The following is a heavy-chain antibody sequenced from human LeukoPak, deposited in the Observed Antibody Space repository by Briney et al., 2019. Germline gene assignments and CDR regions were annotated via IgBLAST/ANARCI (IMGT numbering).Heavy chain of an antibody. J-gene: IGHJ5*02. V-gene: IGHV3-48*02. D-gene: IGHD3-3*01. CDR1: GFTFSSYS. Sequence: GGSLRLSCAASGFTFSSYSMNWVRHAPGKGGEWGSYISGGSSTMYYADSVKGGFTISRDNAKNSLYLKTNSLRDEDTAVYYCARGVTNYDSWSGYYAEGWFAPWGQGTLVTVSS. CDR2: ISGGSSTM. CDR3: ARGVTNYDSWSGYYAEGWFAP.